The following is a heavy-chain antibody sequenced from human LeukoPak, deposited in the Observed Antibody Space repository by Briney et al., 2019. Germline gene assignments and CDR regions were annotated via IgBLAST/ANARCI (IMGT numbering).Heavy chain of an antibody. CDR1: GYRFTSYW. CDR2: IYPGDSDT. D-gene: IGHD1-26*01. V-gene: IGHV5-51*01. J-gene: IGHJ5*02. Sequence: GESLKISFKGSGYRFTSYWIGWVRQMPGKGLEWMGIIYPGDSDTRYSPSFQGQVTISADKSTSTAYLQWSSLKASDTAMYYCARLLGGSYSGSYYNWFDPWGQGTLVTVSS. CDR3: ARLLGGSYSGSYYNWFDP.